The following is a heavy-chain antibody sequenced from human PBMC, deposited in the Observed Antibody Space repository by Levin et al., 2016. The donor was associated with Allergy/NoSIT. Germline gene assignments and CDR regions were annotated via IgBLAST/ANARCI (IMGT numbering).Heavy chain of an antibody. CDR2: ISGSGGST. D-gene: IGHD3-10*01. Sequence: WIRQPPGKGLEWVSAISGSGGSTYYADSVKGRFTISRDNSKNTLYLQMNSLRAEDTAVYYCAKDLADYYGSGNTFDYWGQGTLVTVSS. CDR3: AKDLADYYGSGNTFDY. V-gene: IGHV3-23*01. J-gene: IGHJ4*02.